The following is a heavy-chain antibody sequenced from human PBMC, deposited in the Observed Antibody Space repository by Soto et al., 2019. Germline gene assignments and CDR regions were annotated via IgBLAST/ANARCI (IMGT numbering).Heavy chain of an antibody. J-gene: IGHJ3*02. D-gene: IGHD3-10*01. CDR3: ARVNTMVRGVITMGGAFDI. Sequence: QVQLVQSGAEVKKPGSSVKVSCKASGGTFSSYAISWVRQAPGQGLEWMGGIIPIFGTANYAQKFQGRVTITADESTSTAYMELSSLSSEDTAVYYCARVNTMVRGVITMGGAFDIGGQGTMVTVSS. CDR2: IIPIFGTA. CDR1: GGTFSSYA. V-gene: IGHV1-69*01.